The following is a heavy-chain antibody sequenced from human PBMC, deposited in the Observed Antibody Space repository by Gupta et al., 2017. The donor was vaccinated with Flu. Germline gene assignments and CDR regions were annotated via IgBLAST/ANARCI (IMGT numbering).Heavy chain of an antibody. J-gene: IGHJ4*02. CDR2: SSSDSKYI. D-gene: IGHD2-2*01. CDR3: ASRVSSATCPSTDY. V-gene: IGHV3-21*06. Sequence: MNWVRQAPGKGLEWVSSSSSDSKYIYYRDSVKGRFTISRDNAKNSLYLQMNSLRAEDTAVYYCASRVSSATCPSTDYWGQGTRVTVS.